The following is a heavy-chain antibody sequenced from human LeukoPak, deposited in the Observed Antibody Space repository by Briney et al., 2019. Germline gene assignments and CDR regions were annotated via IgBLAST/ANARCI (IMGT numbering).Heavy chain of an antibody. V-gene: IGHV3-30*18. Sequence: PGGSLRLSCAASGFIFSSCGMHWVSQAPGKGLEWVAVISYDGSNKYYADSVKGRFTISRDNSKNTLYLQMNSLRAEDTAVYYCAKEVNFDWLGPGDFWGQGTLVTVSS. CDR1: GFIFSSCG. D-gene: IGHD3-9*01. J-gene: IGHJ4*02. CDR2: ISYDGSNK. CDR3: AKEVNFDWLGPGDF.